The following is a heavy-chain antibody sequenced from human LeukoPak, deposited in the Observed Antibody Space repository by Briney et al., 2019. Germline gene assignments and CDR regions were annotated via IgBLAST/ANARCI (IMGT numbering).Heavy chain of an antibody. J-gene: IGHJ1*01. CDR2: ITHRGSI. D-gene: IGHD6-13*01. V-gene: IGHV4-34*01. CDR3: ARALAAAVIN. CDR1: GGSFSGHF. Sequence: SETLSLTCGVYGGSFSGHFYSWIRQPPGKGLEWIGEITHRGSINNNPSLKSRVAMSVDTSKNHFSLNLTSVTAADNGVYYCARALAAAVINWGQGTLVTVSS.